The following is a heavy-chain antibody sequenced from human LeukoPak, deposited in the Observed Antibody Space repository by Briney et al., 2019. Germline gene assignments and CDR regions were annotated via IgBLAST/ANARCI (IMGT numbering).Heavy chain of an antibody. Sequence: SQTLSLTCAISGDSVSSNSVTWNWIRQSPSRGLEWLGRTYYRSKWYNDYAVSVRSRMTINPDTSKNQFSLQLNSVTPEDTAVYYCARVETTTGWFDPWGQGILVTVSS. D-gene: IGHD1-26*01. J-gene: IGHJ5*02. CDR3: ARVETTTGWFDP. CDR1: GDSVSSNSVT. V-gene: IGHV6-1*01. CDR2: TYYRSKWYN.